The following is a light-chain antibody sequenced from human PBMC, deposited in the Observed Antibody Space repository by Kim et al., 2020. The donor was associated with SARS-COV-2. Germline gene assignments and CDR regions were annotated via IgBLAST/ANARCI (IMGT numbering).Light chain of an antibody. CDR3: QQYDYLVT. Sequence: DIQMTQSPSSLSASVGDRVTITCQANKDIKNYLNWYLQKPGKAPQLLIYHVSNLAAGVPSRFSGSGYGTDFSFTISSLQPEDIATYYCQQYDYLVTFGGGTKVDIK. V-gene: IGKV1-33*01. CDR1: KDIKNY. J-gene: IGKJ4*01. CDR2: HVS.